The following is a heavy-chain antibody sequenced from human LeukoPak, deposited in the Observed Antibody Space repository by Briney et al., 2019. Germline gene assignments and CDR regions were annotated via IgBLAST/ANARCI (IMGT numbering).Heavy chain of an antibody. CDR2: IWYDGSNK. J-gene: IGHJ5*02. V-gene: IGHV3-33*01. Sequence: GRSLRLSCAASGFTFSSYGMHWVRQAPGKGLEWVAVIWYDGSNKYYADSLKGRFTISRDNSKNTLYLQMNSLRAEDTAVYYCARGEDDYTDWFDPWGQGTLVTVSS. CDR3: ARGEDDYTDWFDP. D-gene: IGHD5-24*01. CDR1: GFTFSSYG.